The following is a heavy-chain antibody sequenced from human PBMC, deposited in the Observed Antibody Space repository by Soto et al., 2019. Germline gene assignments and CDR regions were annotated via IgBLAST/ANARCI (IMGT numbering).Heavy chain of an antibody. J-gene: IGHJ4*02. CDR1: GGSISSGGYY. D-gene: IGHD3-16*01. CDR2: IYYSGST. CDR3: WRDQGASHHVY. V-gene: IGHV4-31*03. Sequence: PSETLSLTCTVSGGSISSGGYYWSWIRQHPGKGLEWIGYIYYSGSTYYNPSLKSRVTISVDTSKNQFSLKLSSVTAADTAVYYCWRDQGASHHVYWGQGTLVTVPS.